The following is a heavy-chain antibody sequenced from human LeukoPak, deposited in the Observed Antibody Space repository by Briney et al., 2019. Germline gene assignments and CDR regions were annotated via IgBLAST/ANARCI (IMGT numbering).Heavy chain of an antibody. V-gene: IGHV3-43*01. Sequence: PGGSLRLSRAASGFTFDDYTMHWVRQAPGKGLEWVSLISWDGGSTYYADSVKGRFTISRDNSKNSLYLQMNSLRTEDTALYYCAKEAARRPYWYFDLWGRGTLVTVSS. D-gene: IGHD6-6*01. CDR1: GFTFDDYT. J-gene: IGHJ2*01. CDR3: AKEAARRPYWYFDL. CDR2: ISWDGGST.